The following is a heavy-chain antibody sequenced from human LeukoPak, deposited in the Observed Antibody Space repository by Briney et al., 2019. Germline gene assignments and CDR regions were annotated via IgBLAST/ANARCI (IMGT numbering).Heavy chain of an antibody. Sequence: ASVKVSCKASGYTFTSYGISWVRQAPGQGLEWMGWISAYNGNTNYAQKLQGRVTMTTDTSTSTAYMELRSLRSDDTAVYYCARAPTFIVATIISSRGYFDYWGQGTLVTVSS. D-gene: IGHD5-12*01. J-gene: IGHJ4*02. CDR1: GYTFTSYG. V-gene: IGHV1-18*01. CDR2: ISAYNGNT. CDR3: ARAPTFIVATIISSRGYFDY.